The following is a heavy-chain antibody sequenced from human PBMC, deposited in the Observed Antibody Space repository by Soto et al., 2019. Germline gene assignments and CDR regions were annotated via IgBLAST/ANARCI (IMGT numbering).Heavy chain of an antibody. Sequence: QVQLVQSGADAKEPGASVKVSCRASGYTFRDHYIQWVRQAPGQGLEWVAMISPADGATRYAQKFQGKVTLTMDVSTSTVYMDMSSLRPDDTAFYYCARDRHNAWLDPWGQGTLVTVSS. V-gene: IGHV1-46*01. J-gene: IGHJ5*02. CDR2: ISPADGAT. CDR1: GYTFRDHY. CDR3: ARDRHNAWLDP.